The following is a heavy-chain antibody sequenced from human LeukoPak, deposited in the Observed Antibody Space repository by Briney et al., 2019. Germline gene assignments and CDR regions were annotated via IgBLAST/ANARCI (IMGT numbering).Heavy chain of an antibody. Sequence: ASVKVSCKASGYTFTSYGISWVRQAPGQGLEWMGWINPNSGGTNYAQKFQGRVTMTRDTSISTTYMDLSRLRSDDTAVYYCARGSIVGATFDYFDYWGQGTLVTVSS. CDR3: ARGSIVGATFDYFDY. CDR2: INPNSGGT. D-gene: IGHD1-26*01. CDR1: GYTFTSYG. J-gene: IGHJ4*02. V-gene: IGHV1-2*02.